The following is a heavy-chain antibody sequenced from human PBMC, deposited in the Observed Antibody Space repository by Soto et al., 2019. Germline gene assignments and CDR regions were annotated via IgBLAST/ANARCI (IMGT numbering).Heavy chain of an antibody. CDR1: GFTFSGSA. Sequence: LRLSCAASGFTFSGSAMHWVRQASGKGLEWVVRIRSKANSYATPYAASVKGRFTISRDDSKNTAYLKMNSLKTEDTAVYYCTRQVEGYCSPTSCYKPTYYYYGMDVWGQGTTVT. CDR2: IRSKANSYAT. J-gene: IGHJ6*02. D-gene: IGHD2-2*02. CDR3: TRQVEGYCSPTSCYKPTYYYYGMDV. V-gene: IGHV3-73*01.